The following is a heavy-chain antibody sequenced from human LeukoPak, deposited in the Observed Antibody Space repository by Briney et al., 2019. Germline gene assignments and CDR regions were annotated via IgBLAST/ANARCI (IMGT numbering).Heavy chain of an antibody. CDR2: INHSGST. Sequence: SETLSLTCAVYGGSFSGYYWSWIRQPPGKGLEWIGEINHSGSTNYNPSLKSRVTISVDTSKNQFSLKLSSVTAAVTAVYYCARVVVPAVPFDYWGQGTLVTVSS. CDR1: GGSFSGYY. J-gene: IGHJ4*02. D-gene: IGHD2-2*01. V-gene: IGHV4-34*01. CDR3: ARVVVPAVPFDY.